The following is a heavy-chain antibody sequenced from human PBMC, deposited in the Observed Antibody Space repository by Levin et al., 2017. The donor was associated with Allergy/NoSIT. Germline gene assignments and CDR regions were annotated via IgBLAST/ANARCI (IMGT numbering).Heavy chain of an antibody. CDR1: GFTFDDYA. J-gene: IGHJ4*02. CDR2: ISWNSGSI. D-gene: IGHD1-26*01. V-gene: IGHV3-9*01. Sequence: GGCLRLSCAASGFTFDDYAMHWVRQAPGKGLEWVSGISWNSGSIGYADSVKGRFTISRDNAKNSLYLQMNSLRAEDTALYYCAKDRWVGSYYDLLGYFDYWGQGTLVTVSS. CDR3: AKDRWVGSYYDLLGYFDY.